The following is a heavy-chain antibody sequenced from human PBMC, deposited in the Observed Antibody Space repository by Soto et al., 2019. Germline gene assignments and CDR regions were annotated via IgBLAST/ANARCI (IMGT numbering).Heavy chain of an antibody. CDR2: IYSAGNS. CDR1: VLTVATNS. V-gene: IGHV3-53*01. CDR3: ATSMSPVDGRPLNN. Sequence: PVGSLRLSCASSVLTVATNSFICVRHSPGKGLEWVSVIYSAGNSYYADSARGRFSISRDNSKNTLYLQINSLRAGDTAMYYCATSMSPVDGRPLNNWGQGTLVTVSS. J-gene: IGHJ4*02. D-gene: IGHD6-19*01.